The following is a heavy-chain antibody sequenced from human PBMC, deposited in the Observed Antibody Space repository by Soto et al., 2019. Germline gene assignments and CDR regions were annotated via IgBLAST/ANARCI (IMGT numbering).Heavy chain of an antibody. CDR1: GGSISSGDYY. V-gene: IGHV4-30-4*01. CDR2: IYYSGST. CDR3: ARDSMVRGVKVDYYFDY. D-gene: IGHD3-10*01. J-gene: IGHJ4*02. Sequence: SETLSLTCTVSGGSISSGDYYWSWIRQPPGKGLEWIGHIYYSGSTYYNPSLKSRVTISVDTSKNQLSLKVTSVTAADAAVYYCARDSMVRGVKVDYYFDYWGQGALVTVSS.